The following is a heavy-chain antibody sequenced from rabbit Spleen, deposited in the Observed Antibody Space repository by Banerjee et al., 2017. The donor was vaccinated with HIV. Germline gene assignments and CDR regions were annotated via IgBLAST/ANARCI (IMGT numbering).Heavy chain of an antibody. D-gene: IGHD8-1*01. CDR3: ARDTGSSFSSYGMDL. CDR2: VAAGVSFTS. J-gene: IGHJ6*01. CDR1: GFSFSSSYY. Sequence: QSLEESGGDLVKPGASLTLTCTASGFSFSSSYYMCWVRQPPGKGPEWIACVAAGVSFTSYYATWAKGRFTISKTSSTTVTLQMTSLTAADTATYFCARDTGSSFSSYGMDLWGQGTLVTVS. V-gene: IGHV1S40*01.